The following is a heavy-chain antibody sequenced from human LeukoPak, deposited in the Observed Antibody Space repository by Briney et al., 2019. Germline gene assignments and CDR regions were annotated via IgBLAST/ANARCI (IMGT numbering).Heavy chain of an antibody. Sequence: ASVKVSCQASGYTLSSYGVSWVRQAPGQGLEWMGWISAYNGNTNYAQKLQGRVTMTTDTSTSTAYMELRSLRSDDTAVYYCARIDYDTSHWGQGTLVTVSS. D-gene: IGHD3-22*01. CDR1: GYTLSSYG. CDR2: ISAYNGNT. V-gene: IGHV1-18*01. CDR3: ARIDYDTSH. J-gene: IGHJ4*02.